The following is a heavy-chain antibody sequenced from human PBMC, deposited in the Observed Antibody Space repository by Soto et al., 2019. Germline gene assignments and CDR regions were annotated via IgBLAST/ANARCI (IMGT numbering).Heavy chain of an antibody. J-gene: IGHJ4*02. CDR3: ARDVGQVTIFGEALSGYFDF. CDR2: IKEDGSER. Sequence: EVQLVESGGGLVQPGGSLRLSCAVSGFSFGTYWMSWVRQAPGKGLEWLASIKEDGSERYYLDSVKGRFTISRDNAKDSLSLQMNSLRGEDTAFYYCARDVGQVTIFGEALSGYFDFWGQGTLGTVSS. D-gene: IGHD3-3*01. V-gene: IGHV3-7*03. CDR1: GFSFGTYW.